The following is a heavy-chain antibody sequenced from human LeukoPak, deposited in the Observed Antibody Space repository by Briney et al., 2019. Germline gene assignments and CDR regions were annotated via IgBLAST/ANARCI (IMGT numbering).Heavy chain of an antibody. J-gene: IGHJ4*02. D-gene: IGHD2-15*01. V-gene: IGHV1-2*02. CDR1: GYIFAHYH. Sequence: ASVKVSCKASGYIFAHYHTHWVRQAPGQGLEWMGSLNPNTGDTLLPQKFQGRVTMTRDTSITVGYMELSSLTFDDPGVYYCARDPDSGPDLWGQGTLVTVAS. CDR3: ARDPDSGPDL. CDR2: LNPNTGDT.